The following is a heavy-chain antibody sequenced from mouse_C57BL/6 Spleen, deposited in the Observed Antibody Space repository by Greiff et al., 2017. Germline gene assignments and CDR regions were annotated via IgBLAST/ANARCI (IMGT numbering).Heavy chain of an antibody. CDR1: GYTFTDYY. Sequence: VQLQQSGPELVKPGASVKISCKASGYTFTDYYMNWVKQSHGKSLEWIGDINPNNGGTSYNQKFKGKATLTVDKSSSTAYMELRSLTSEDSAVYYCARDITRWYFDVWGTGTTVTVSS. D-gene: IGHD1-2*01. V-gene: IGHV1-26*01. J-gene: IGHJ1*03. CDR3: ARDITRWYFDV. CDR2: INPNNGGT.